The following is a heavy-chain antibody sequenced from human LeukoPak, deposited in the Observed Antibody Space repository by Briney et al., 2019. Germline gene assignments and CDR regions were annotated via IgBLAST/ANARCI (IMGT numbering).Heavy chain of an antibody. CDR3: ASGDRYYYDSSGYCYDY. CDR1: GGSFSGYY. Sequence: PSESLSLTCAVYGGSFSGYYWSWIRQPPGKGLEWIGEINHSGSTNYNPSLKSRVTISVDTSKNQFSLKLSSVTAADTAAYYCASGDRYYYDSSGYCYDYWGQGTPVTVSS. D-gene: IGHD3-22*01. CDR2: INHSGST. V-gene: IGHV4-34*01. J-gene: IGHJ4*02.